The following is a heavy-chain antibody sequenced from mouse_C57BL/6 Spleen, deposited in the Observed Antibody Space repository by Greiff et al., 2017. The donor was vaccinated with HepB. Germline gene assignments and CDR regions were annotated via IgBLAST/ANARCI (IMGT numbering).Heavy chain of an antibody. CDR2: IYPGDGDT. V-gene: IGHV1-82*01. D-gene: IGHD2-3*01. CDR1: GYAFSSSW. Sequence: VQLQQSGPELVKPGASVKISCKASGYAFSSSWMNWVKQRPGKGLEWIGRIYPGDGDTNYNGKFKGKATLTADKSSSTAYMQLNSLTSEDSAVYFRAREDGYYVKYVDYWGQGTTLTVSS. CDR3: AREDGYYVKYVDY. J-gene: IGHJ2*01.